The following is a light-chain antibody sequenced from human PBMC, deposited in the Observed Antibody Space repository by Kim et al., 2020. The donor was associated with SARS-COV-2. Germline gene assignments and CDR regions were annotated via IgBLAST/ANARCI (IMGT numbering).Light chain of an antibody. J-gene: IGLJ3*02. CDR1: GSNNRSNV. Sequence: TICFPGSGSNNRSNVASWYQQFPGTAPIVLIYNNYQRPSGVPDLFSGSKSGTSASLTISGLQFEDEADYYCSAWDDSLKAWVFGGGTQLTVL. CDR2: NNY. V-gene: IGLV1-44*01. CDR3: SAWDDSLKAWV.